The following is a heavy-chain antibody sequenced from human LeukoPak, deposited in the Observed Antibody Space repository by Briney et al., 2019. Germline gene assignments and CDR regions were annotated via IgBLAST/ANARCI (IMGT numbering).Heavy chain of an antibody. J-gene: IGHJ4*02. CDR3: AKDSTYSLDY. CDR2: IRYDGSDK. V-gene: IGHV3-30*02. CDR1: GFTFSSYG. Sequence: GESLRLSCAASGFTFSSYGMHWVRQAPGRGLGWVAFIRYDGSDKYYSDSVKGRFTISRDNSKNTLYLQVNSLRAEDTAVYYCAKDSTYSLDYWGQGTLVTVSS. D-gene: IGHD2-15*01.